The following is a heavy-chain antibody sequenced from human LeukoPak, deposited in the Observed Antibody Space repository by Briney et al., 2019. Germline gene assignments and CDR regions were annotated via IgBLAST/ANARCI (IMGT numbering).Heavy chain of an antibody. D-gene: IGHD2-2*01. Sequence: SVKVSCKASGYTFTSYAISWVRQAPGQGLEWMGGIIPIFGTANYAQKFQGRATITTDESTSTAYMELSSLRSEDTAVYYCARESLGDCSSTSCVQSDYWGQGTLVTASS. CDR3: ARESLGDCSSTSCVQSDY. CDR2: IIPIFGTA. V-gene: IGHV1-69*05. J-gene: IGHJ4*02. CDR1: GYTFTSYA.